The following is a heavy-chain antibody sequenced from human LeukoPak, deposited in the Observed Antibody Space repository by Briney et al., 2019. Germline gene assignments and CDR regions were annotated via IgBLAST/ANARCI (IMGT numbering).Heavy chain of an antibody. V-gene: IGHV1-69*04. Sequence: ASVKVSCKASGGTFSSYAMNWVRQAPGQGLEWVGRIIPLLGITNHAQKLQGRVTVTADKSTNTAYMELSSLISDDTAVYYCARARTMVTFGGIRHAFDIWGQGTMVTVSS. CDR1: GGTFSSYA. CDR2: IIPLLGIT. D-gene: IGHD3-16*01. J-gene: IGHJ3*02. CDR3: ARARTMVTFGGIRHAFDI.